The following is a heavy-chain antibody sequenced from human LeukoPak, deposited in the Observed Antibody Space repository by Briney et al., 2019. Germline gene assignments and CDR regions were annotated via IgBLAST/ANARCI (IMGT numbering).Heavy chain of an antibody. CDR2: IHYTGAS. D-gene: IGHD3-9*01. Sequence: SETLSLTCAVYGGSITGYYWSWIRQTPGRGLEWVGEIHYTGASSYNPSLKSRATISTDTSKNQFSLRLSSVTAADTAVYYCARGNILTGYCFDFWGQGALVTVSS. J-gene: IGHJ4*02. CDR1: GGSITGYY. CDR3: ARGNILTGYCFDF. V-gene: IGHV4-34*01.